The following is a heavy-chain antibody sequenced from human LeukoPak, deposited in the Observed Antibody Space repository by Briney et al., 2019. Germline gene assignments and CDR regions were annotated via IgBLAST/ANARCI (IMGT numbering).Heavy chain of an antibody. V-gene: IGHV3-23*01. CDR3: AKLRRSGWSRVDFDY. CDR2: ISGSGGST. CDR1: GFTFSSYA. D-gene: IGHD6-19*01. J-gene: IGHJ4*02. Sequence: PGGSLRLSCAASGFTFSSYAMSWVRQAPGKGLEWVSAISGSGGSTYYADPVKGRFTISRDNSKNTLYLQMNSLRAEDTAVYYCAKLRRSGWSRVDFDYWGQGTLVTVSS.